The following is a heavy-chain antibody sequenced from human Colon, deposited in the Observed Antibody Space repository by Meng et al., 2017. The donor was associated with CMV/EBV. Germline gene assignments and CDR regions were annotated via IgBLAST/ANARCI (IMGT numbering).Heavy chain of an antibody. D-gene: IGHD3-10*01. CDR2: INPNSGGT. Sequence: ASVKVSCKASGYTFTDYYMYWVRQAPGQGLEWMGRINPNSGGTNHAQKFQGRATMTRDTSISTAYMELSRLRSDDTAVYYCMLWFGDTDYWGQGTLVTVSS. V-gene: IGHV1-2*06. CDR3: MLWFGDTDY. CDR1: GYTFTDYY. J-gene: IGHJ4*02.